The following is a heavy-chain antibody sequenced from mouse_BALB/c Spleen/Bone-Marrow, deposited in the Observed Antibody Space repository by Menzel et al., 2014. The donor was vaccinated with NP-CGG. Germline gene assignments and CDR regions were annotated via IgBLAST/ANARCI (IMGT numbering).Heavy chain of an antibody. V-gene: IGHV2-6*02. CDR2: IWSDGSI. Sequence: VQLVESGPGLVAPSQSLSITCTVSGFSLTSYGVHWVRQPPGRGLEWLVVIWSDGSIIYNSALTSRMSISKDNSKIQVFLKMNSLQTDDTAMYSCARNGYGITTWYFDVWGAGTTVTVSS. D-gene: IGHD2-4*01. CDR3: ARNGYGITTWYFDV. CDR1: GFSLTSYG. J-gene: IGHJ1*01.